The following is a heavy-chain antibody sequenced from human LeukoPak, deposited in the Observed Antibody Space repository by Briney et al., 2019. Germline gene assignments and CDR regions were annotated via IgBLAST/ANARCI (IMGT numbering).Heavy chain of an antibody. J-gene: IGHJ6*03. Sequence: VASEKVSCKVSGYTLTQLSIHWVRQAPGKDLEGMGGLDPEGGETVYAQKFQGRVTMTRDTSTSTVYMELSSLRSEDTAVYYCARGPSITMVRGGQWYYYMDVWGKGTTVTISS. CDR3: ARGPSITMVRGGQWYYYMDV. V-gene: IGHV1-24*01. D-gene: IGHD3-10*01. CDR2: LDPEGGET. CDR1: GYTLTQLS.